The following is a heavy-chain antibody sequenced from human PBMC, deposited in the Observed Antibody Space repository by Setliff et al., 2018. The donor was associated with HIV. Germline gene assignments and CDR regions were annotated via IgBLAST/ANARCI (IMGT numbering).Heavy chain of an antibody. CDR1: GFTFSSYS. V-gene: IGHV3-48*01. D-gene: IGHD5-12*01. CDR2: ISRSGDTI. CDR3: AKGGTSDYDYPNWFDS. J-gene: IGHJ5*01. Sequence: GGSLRLSCAASGFTFSSYSMNWVRQAPGKGLEWVSSISRSGDTIDYADSVKGRFTISRDNAKNSVSLQMNSLRAEDTAVYYCAKGGTSDYDYPNWFDSWGLGTLVTVS.